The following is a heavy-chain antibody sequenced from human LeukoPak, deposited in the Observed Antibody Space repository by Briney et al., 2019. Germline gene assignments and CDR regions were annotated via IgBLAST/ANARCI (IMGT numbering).Heavy chain of an antibody. CDR3: ARGDSAVVPGMNDY. V-gene: IGHV1-18*01. J-gene: IGHJ4*02. CDR1: GYSFTSYG. D-gene: IGHD2-2*01. Sequence: GASVKVSCKASGYSFTSYGITWVRQAPGQGLEWMGWISAYNGNTNYAQKLQGRVTMTTDTSTSTAYMELRSLRSDDTAVYYCARGDSAVVPGMNDYWGQGTLVTVSS. CDR2: ISAYNGNT.